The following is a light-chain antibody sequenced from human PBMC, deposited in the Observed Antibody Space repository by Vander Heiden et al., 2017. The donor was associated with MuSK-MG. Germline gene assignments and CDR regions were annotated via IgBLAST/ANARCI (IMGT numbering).Light chain of an antibody. CDR3: QQSDSTPIFT. Sequence: DIQMTQSPSSLSASVGDRVTITCRASQSISSYLNWYQQKPGKAPKLLIYAASSLQSGVLSRFSGSGSGTDFTLTISSLQPEDFAPYYCQQSDSTPIFTFGHGTKVDIK. CDR2: AAS. V-gene: IGKV1-39*01. J-gene: IGKJ3*01. CDR1: QSISSY.